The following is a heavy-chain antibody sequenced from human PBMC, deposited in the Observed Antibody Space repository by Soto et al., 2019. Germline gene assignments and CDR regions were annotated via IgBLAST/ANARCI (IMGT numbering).Heavy chain of an antibody. CDR1: GFIFSSYA. V-gene: IGHV3-23*01. CDR2: ISGSGGST. J-gene: IGHJ4*02. D-gene: IGHD6-13*01. Sequence: GGSLRLSCVVSGFIFSSYAMSWVRQAPGKGLEWVSTISGSGGSTYYADSVKGRFTISRDNSKNTLYLQMNSLRAEDTAVYYCAKDQGSSWYEIDYWGQGTLVTVSS. CDR3: AKDQGSSWYEIDY.